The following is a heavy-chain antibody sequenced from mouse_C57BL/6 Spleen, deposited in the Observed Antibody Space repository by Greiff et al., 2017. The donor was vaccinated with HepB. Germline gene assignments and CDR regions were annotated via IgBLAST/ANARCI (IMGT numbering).Heavy chain of an antibody. CDR3: ARSDYYGSPYFDY. J-gene: IGHJ2*01. CDR1: GYTFTDYN. CDR2: INPNNGGT. V-gene: IGHV1-18*01. D-gene: IGHD1-1*01. Sequence: EVQLQESGPELVKPGASVKIPCKASGYTFTDYNMDWVKQSHGKSLERIGDINPNNGGTIYNQKFKGKATLTVDKSSSTAYMELRSLTSEDTAVYYCARSDYYGSPYFDYWGQGTTLTVSS.